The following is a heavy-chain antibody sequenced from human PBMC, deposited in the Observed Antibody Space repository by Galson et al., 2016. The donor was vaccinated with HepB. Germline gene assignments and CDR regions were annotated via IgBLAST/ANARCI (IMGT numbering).Heavy chain of an antibody. CDR1: GFTFSTNA. CDR3: ARDNLELTFDY. D-gene: IGHD1-7*01. V-gene: IGHV3-30-3*01. Sequence: SLRLSCAGSGFTFSTNAMHWVRQAPGKGLEWVAVISYDGSNKYYADSVKGRFTISRDKTKNTLYLQMNSLRPEDTAVYYCARDNLELTFDYWGQGTLVTVSS. CDR2: ISYDGSNK. J-gene: IGHJ4*02.